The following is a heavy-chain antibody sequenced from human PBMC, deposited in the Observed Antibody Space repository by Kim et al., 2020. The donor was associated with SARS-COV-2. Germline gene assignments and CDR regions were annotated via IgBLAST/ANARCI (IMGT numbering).Heavy chain of an antibody. V-gene: IGHV4-59*08. D-gene: IGHD2-15*01. CDR3: ATVDGGQGQGWDAGWYFD. CDR1: GASISRNY. J-gene: IGHJ2*01. Sequence: SETLSLTCRVSGASISRNYWSWLRQAPGKGLEWIGYVYYTGSTNYNPSPKGRVSFSLDNSKTEFSLKLTSVTAADTAVYYCATVDGGQGQGWDAGWYFD. CDR2: VYYTGST.